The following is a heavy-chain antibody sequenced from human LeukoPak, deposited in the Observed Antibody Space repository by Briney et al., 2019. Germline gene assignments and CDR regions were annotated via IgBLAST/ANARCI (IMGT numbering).Heavy chain of an antibody. J-gene: IGHJ4*02. CDR3: AKDTRRGLYYDSSGSLDY. CDR1: GFTFSSYA. CDR2: ISGSGGST. Sequence: GGSLRLSCAASGFTFSSYAMSWVRQAPGKGLEWVSAISGSGGSTYYADSVKGRFTISRDNSKNTLYLQMNSLRAEDAAVYYCAKDTRRGLYYDSSGSLDYWGQGTLVTVSS. V-gene: IGHV3-23*01. D-gene: IGHD3-22*01.